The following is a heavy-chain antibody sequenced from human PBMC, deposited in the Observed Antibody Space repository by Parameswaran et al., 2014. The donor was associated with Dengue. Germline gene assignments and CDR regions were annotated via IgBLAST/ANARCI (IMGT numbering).Heavy chain of an antibody. V-gene: IGHV3-7*03. Sequence: VRQAPGKGLEWVANIKQDGSEKYYVDSVKGRFTISRDNAKNSLYLQMNSLRAEDTAVYYCARDLGSHPLHDAFDIWGQGTMVTVSS. CDR2: IKQDGSEK. J-gene: IGHJ3*02. D-gene: IGHD1-26*01. CDR3: ARDLGSHPLHDAFDI.